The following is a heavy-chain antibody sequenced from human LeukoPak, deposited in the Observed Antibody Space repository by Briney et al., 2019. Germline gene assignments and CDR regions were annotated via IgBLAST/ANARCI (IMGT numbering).Heavy chain of an antibody. CDR3: AREFPEVGNYYYYYMDV. CDR1: GGSISSSSYY. D-gene: IGHD3-10*01. V-gene: IGHV4-61*02. J-gene: IGHJ6*03. Sequence: PSETLSLTCTVSGGSISSSSYYWSWIRQPAGKGLEWIGRIYTSGSTNYNPSLKSRVTMSVDTSKNQFSLKLSSVTAADTAVYYCAREFPEVGNYYYYYMDVWGKGTTVTISS. CDR2: IYTSGST.